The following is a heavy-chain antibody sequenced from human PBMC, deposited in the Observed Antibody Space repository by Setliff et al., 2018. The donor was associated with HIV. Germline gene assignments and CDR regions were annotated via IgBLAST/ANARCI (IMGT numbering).Heavy chain of an antibody. V-gene: IGHV3-33*06. CDR2: IWYDSSKK. D-gene: IGHD3-3*01. CDR1: GFTFNSYG. J-gene: IGHJ4*02. CDR3: VKDVLKFWSGSGALDF. Sequence: GGSLRLSCAASGFTFNSYGIHWVRQAPGKGLEWVALIWYDSSKKEYSDSVKGRFNILRDDSKKTAYLQMNSLRDEDTAVYYCVKDVLKFWSGSGALDFWGPGTLVTVSS.